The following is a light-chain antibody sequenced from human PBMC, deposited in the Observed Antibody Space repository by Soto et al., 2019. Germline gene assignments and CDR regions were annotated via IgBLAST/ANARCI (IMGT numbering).Light chain of an antibody. CDR1: QSISRY. Sequence: IVLTQSPGTLSLSPGERTTLSCRASQSISRYLAWYQQKPGQGPRLLIYGASSRATGTPDRFSGSGSGTDFTLTINRLEPEDFAVYYCQQYSHWPLTFGGGTKVDI. CDR3: QQYSHWPLT. V-gene: IGKV3-20*01. J-gene: IGKJ4*02. CDR2: GAS.